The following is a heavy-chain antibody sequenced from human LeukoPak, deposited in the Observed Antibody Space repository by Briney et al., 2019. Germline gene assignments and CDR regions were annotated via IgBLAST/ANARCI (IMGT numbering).Heavy chain of an antibody. J-gene: IGHJ3*02. CDR2: IYNSGST. CDR1: GGSISSYY. D-gene: IGHD6-13*01. CDR3: ARMGIPNAFDI. Sequence: SETLSLTCTVSGGSISSYYWSWIRQSPGKGLEWIGYIYNSGSTNYNPSLKSRVTMSVDTSKNQFSLKLSSVTAADTAVYYCARMGIPNAFDIWGQGTIVTVSS. V-gene: IGHV4-59*01.